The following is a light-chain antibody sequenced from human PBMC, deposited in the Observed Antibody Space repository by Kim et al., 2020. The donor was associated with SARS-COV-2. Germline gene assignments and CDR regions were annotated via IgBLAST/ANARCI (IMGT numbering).Light chain of an antibody. V-gene: IGKV3-15*01. CDR2: GAS. CDR3: QQYKKWPPHT. Sequence: VSQGESATLSCRASQSVSSSLAWYQQRPGQAPRLLIYGASTRAIGIPARFSGSGSGTEFTLTISSLQSEDFALYYCQQYKKWPPHTFGQGTKLEI. CDR1: QSVSSS. J-gene: IGKJ2*01.